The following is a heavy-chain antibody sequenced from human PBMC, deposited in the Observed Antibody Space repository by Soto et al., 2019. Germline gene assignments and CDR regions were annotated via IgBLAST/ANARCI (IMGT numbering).Heavy chain of an antibody. Sequence: EVQLVESGGGLVQPGGSLRLSCAASGFTFSSYDMHWVRQATGKGLEWVSAIGTAGDTYYPGSVKGRFTISRENAKNSLYLEMNRRSAGDTGVYYCARGTGSGYYYVVGWGKGEAVSGSS. V-gene: IGHV3-13*01. D-gene: IGHD6-19*01. CDR3: ARGTGSGYYYVVG. J-gene: IGHJ6*03. CDR2: IGTAGDT. CDR1: GFTFSSYD.